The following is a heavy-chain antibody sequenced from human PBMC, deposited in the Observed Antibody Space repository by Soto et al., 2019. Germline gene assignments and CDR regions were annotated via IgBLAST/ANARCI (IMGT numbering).Heavy chain of an antibody. CDR3: ARAPSYDFWSGPLPH. D-gene: IGHD3-3*01. Sequence: GGSLRLSCAASGFTVSSNYMSWVRQAPGKGLEWVSVIYSGGSTYYADSVKGRFTISRDNSKNTLYLQMNSLRAEDTAVYYCARAPSYDFWSGPLPHWGQGTLVTVSS. V-gene: IGHV3-66*01. CDR2: IYSGGST. CDR1: GFTVSSNY. J-gene: IGHJ4*02.